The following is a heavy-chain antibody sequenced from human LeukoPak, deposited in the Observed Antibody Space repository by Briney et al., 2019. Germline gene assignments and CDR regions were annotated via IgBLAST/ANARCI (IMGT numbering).Heavy chain of an antibody. J-gene: IGHJ4*02. CDR3: AKDSSGWSRDY. Sequence: GGSLRLSCAASGFTFSDYYMSWIRQAPGKGLEWVSGISASGGSTYYADSVKGRFTISRDNSKNTLYLQMNSLRAEDTAVYYCAKDSSGWSRDYWGQGTLVIVSS. V-gene: IGHV3-23*01. CDR1: GFTFSDYY. CDR2: ISASGGST. D-gene: IGHD6-19*01.